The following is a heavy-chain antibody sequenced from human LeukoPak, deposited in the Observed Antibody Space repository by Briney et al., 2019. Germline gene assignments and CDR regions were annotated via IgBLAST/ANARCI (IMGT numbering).Heavy chain of an antibody. CDR2: ITGSGAST. J-gene: IGHJ4*02. CDR3: AKGYGSGTSRYYFDY. V-gene: IGHV3-23*01. Sequence: GRSLRLSCAASGFTFSSYAMSCVRQAPGKGLEWVSTITGSGASTYYADSVKGRFTISRDNSKNTLYMKMISLRAEDTAVYYCAKGYGSGTSRYYFDYWGQGTLVTVSS. D-gene: IGHD3-10*01. CDR1: GFTFSSYA.